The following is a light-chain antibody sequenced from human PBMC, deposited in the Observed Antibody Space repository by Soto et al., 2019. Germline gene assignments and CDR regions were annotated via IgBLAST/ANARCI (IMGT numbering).Light chain of an antibody. CDR3: CSYGGRHTLV. Sequence: QSALTQPRSVSGSLGQSVTISCTGTSSDVGDFNYVSWYQQHPGKAPKFMIFDVNKRPSGVPDRFSGSKSGNTASLTISGLQAEDEADYYCCSYGGRHTLVFGGGTKLTVL. CDR2: DVN. V-gene: IGLV2-11*01. J-gene: IGLJ2*01. CDR1: SSDVGDFNY.